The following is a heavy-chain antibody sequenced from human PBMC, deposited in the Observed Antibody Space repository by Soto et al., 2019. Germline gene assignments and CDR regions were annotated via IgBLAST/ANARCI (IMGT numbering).Heavy chain of an antibody. Sequence: EVQLVESGGGLVKPGGSLRLSCAASGFTFSNAWMNWVRQAPGKGLEWVGRIKSKTDGGTTDYAAPVKGRFTISRDDSNNTLNMQMTSEKAEDKAAYYCTTEGGYSYGDDWGQGTLVTVSS. CDR2: IKSKTDGGTT. CDR1: GFTFSNAW. CDR3: TTEGGYSYGDD. J-gene: IGHJ4*02. V-gene: IGHV3-15*07. D-gene: IGHD5-18*01.